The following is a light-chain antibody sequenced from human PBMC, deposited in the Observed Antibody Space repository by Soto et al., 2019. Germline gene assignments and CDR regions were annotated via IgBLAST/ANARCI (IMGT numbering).Light chain of an antibody. CDR1: QSISSW. CDR2: DAS. Sequence: IPLTQSPSSLSASVRDRVTATCRASQSISSWLAWYQQKPGKAPKLLIYDASSLESGVPSRFSGSGSGTEFTLTISSLQPDDFATYYCQQYNSLWTLGQGTKVDIK. CDR3: QQYNSLWT. J-gene: IGKJ1*01. V-gene: IGKV1-5*01.